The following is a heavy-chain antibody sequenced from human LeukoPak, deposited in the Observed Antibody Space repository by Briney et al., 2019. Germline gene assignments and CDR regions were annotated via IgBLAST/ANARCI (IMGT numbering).Heavy chain of an antibody. CDR3: ARGGNVDTAMVRD. Sequence: SETLSLTCTVSGVSISSYYWSWIRQPPGKGLEWIGYIYYSGSTNYNPSLKSRVTISVDTSKNQFSLKLSSVTAADTAVYYCARGGNVDTAMVRDWGQGTLVTVSS. D-gene: IGHD5-18*01. CDR2: IYYSGST. V-gene: IGHV4-59*01. CDR1: GVSISSYY. J-gene: IGHJ4*02.